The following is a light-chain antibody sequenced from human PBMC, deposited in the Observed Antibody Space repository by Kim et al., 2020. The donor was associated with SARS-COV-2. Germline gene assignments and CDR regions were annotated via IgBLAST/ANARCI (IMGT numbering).Light chain of an antibody. V-gene: IGLV4-69*01. CDR2: FNGDGSH. Sequence: AVKRTCTLSRGHSAYAIAWHQQQPEKGPRYLMKFNGDGSHSKGDGSPDRFSGSSSGAERYLTISSLQSEDEADYYCQTWDTDIMVFGGGTQLTVL. CDR1: RGHSAYA. CDR3: QTWDTDIMV. J-gene: IGLJ3*02.